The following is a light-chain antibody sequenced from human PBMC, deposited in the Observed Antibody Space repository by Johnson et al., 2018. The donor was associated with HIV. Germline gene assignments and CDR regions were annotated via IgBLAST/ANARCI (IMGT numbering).Light chain of an antibody. CDR1: SSNIGNNY. CDR2: DNN. CDR3: GTWDSSLSAYV. J-gene: IGLJ1*01. V-gene: IGLV1-51*01. Sequence: QSVLTQPPSVSAAPGQKVTISCSGSSSNIGNNYVSWYQQLPGTAPKLLIYDNNKRPSGIPDRFSGSKSDSSATLGITGLQTGDEAGYYCGTWDSSLSAYVFGTGTKVTVL.